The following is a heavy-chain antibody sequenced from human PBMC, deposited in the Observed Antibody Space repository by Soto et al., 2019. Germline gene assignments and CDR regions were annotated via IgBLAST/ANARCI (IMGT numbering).Heavy chain of an antibody. V-gene: IGHV3-13*01. CDR1: GFTFNNHD. CDR3: ARGLLGPGDYYYGMDV. Sequence: GGSLRLSCEASGFTFNNHDMHWVRQATGKGLEWVSGIGVLGDTYYPGSVNGRFTISRENAKNSLYLQINDLRAGDTAVYYCARGLLGPGDYYYGMDVWGQGTTVTVSS. J-gene: IGHJ6*02. CDR2: IGVLGDT. D-gene: IGHD7-27*01.